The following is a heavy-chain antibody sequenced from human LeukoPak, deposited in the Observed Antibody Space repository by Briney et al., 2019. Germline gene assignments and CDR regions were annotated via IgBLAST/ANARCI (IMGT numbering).Heavy chain of an antibody. V-gene: IGHV4-34*01. CDR1: GGSFSGYY. CDR3: AIGQTSVTTCYFDY. Sequence: SETLSLTCAVYGGSFSGYYWSWIRQPPGKGLEWIGEINHSGSTNYNPSLKSRVTISVDTSKNQFSLKLSSVTAADTAVYYCAIGQTSVTTCYFDYWGQGTLVTVSS. D-gene: IGHD4-17*01. CDR2: INHSGST. J-gene: IGHJ4*02.